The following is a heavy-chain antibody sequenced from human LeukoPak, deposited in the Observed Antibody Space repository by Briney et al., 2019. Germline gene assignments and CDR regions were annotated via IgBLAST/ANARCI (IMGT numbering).Heavy chain of an antibody. J-gene: IGHJ4*01. V-gene: IGHV3-66*01. Sequence: GGSLRLSCAASEFSVGSNYMTWVRQAPGKGLEWVSLIYSGGSTYYADSVKGRFTISRDNSKNTLYLQMNSLRAEDTAVYYCARLSAMLRGPEPIYYFDYWGQGTLVTVSS. CDR2: IYSGGST. D-gene: IGHD3-10*01. CDR1: EFSVGSNY. CDR3: ARLSAMLRGPEPIYYFDY.